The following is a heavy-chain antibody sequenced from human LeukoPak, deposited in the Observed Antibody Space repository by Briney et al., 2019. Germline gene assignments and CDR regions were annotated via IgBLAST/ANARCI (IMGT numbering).Heavy chain of an antibody. D-gene: IGHD6-13*01. V-gene: IGHV4-59*01. CDR1: GGSISSYY. CDR2: IYYSGST. CDR3: ARLAAAGFSFDY. J-gene: IGHJ4*02. Sequence: SETLSLXCTVSGGSISSYYWSWIRQPPGKELEWIGYIYYSGSTNYNPSLKSRVTISVDTSKNQFSLKLSSVTAADTAVYYCARLAAAGFSFDYWGQGTLVTASS.